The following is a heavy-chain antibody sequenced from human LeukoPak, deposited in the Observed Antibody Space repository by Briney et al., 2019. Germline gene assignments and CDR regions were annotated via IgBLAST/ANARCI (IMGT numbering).Heavy chain of an antibody. Sequence: GGSLRLSCAASGFTFSSYAMHWVRQAPGKGLEWVAVISYDGSNKYYADSVKGRFTISRDNSKNTLYLQMSSLRAEDTAVYYCARDDGDYFYYFDYWGQGTLVTVSS. CDR2: ISYDGSNK. CDR1: GFTFSSYA. CDR3: ARDDGDYFYYFDY. D-gene: IGHD4-17*01. V-gene: IGHV3-30*04. J-gene: IGHJ4*02.